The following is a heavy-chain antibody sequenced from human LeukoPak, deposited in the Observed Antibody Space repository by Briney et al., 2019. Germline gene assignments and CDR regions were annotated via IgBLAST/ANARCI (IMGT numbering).Heavy chain of an antibody. J-gene: IGHJ4*02. CDR2: IWNDGSNK. Sequence: GGALRLSCGGSGFSFSTFGIHWGRQAPGKGGGGGGGIWNDGSNKYYADSVKGRFTISRDNSKNTLYLQMNSLRAEDTAVYYCAKDVFWSGYSLGMDYWGQGTLVTVSS. CDR1: GFSFSTFG. CDR3: AKDVFWSGYSLGMDY. V-gene: IGHV3-30*02. D-gene: IGHD3-3*01.